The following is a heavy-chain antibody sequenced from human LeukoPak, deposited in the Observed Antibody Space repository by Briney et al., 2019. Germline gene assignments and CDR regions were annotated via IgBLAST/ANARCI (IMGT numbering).Heavy chain of an antibody. CDR3: ASLPSSGWYSVGY. Sequence: SETLSLTCTVSGGSISSSSYYWGWIRQPPGKGLEWIGYIHYSGSTYYNPSLKSRVTISVDTSKNQFSLKLSSVTAADTAVYYCASLPSSGWYSVGYWGQGTLVTVSS. J-gene: IGHJ4*02. CDR2: IHYSGST. D-gene: IGHD6-19*01. V-gene: IGHV4-39*07. CDR1: GGSISSSSYY.